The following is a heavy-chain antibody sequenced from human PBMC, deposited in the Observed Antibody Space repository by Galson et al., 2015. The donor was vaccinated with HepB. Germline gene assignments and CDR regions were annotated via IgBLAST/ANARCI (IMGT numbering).Heavy chain of an antibody. D-gene: IGHD3-9*01. CDR3: AKKRYDFLTGQDY. Sequence: SLRLSCAASGFTFNSYAMSWVRQAPGKGLEWVSAISASGGSTYYADSVKGRFTISRDNSKNTLYLQMNSLRAEDTAVYYCAKKRYDFLTGQDYWGQGTLVTVSS. CDR2: ISASGGST. V-gene: IGHV3-23*01. CDR1: GFTFNSYA. J-gene: IGHJ4*02.